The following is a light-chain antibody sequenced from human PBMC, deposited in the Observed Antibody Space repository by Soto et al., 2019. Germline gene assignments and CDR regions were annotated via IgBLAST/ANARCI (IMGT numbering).Light chain of an antibody. CDR1: QSVSSSY. CDR2: GAS. Sequence: EMVLTQSPGTLSLSPWERATLSCRASQSVSSSYLAWYQQKPGQAPRLLIYGASSRATGIPDRFSGSGSGTDFTLTINNMQREDFATYYCQQTYNLPRTFGQGTKVDIK. J-gene: IGKJ1*01. CDR3: QQTYNLPRT. V-gene: IGKV3-20*01.